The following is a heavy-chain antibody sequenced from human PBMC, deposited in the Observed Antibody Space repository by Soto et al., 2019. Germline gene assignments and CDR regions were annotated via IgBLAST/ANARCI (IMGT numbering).Heavy chain of an antibody. V-gene: IGHV4-34*01. D-gene: IGHD3-16*01. CDR3: VRIRYQLPSSVLWLDP. CDR2: INHVGGT. Sequence: SETLSLTCAVYGGFLSESYWTWIRQPPGKGLEWIGEINHVGGTNYNPSLKSRVTMSVDTSQNQFSLRLISVTAADTAMYFCVRIRYQLPSSVLWLDPWGQGIPVTVSS. CDR1: GGFLSESY. J-gene: IGHJ5*02.